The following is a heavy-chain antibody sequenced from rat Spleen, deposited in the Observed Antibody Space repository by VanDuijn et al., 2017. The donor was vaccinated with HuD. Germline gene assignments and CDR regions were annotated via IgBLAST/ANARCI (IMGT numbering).Heavy chain of an antibody. V-gene: IGHV5-29*01. D-gene: IGHD4-6*01. Sequence: EVQLVESDGGFVQPGRSLKLSCAASGFTVSDFYMAWVRQAPTEGLEWVATFSFDGSSTYYRDSVKGRFTISRDIAKSTLYLQMNNLRSEDTATYYCARGTYFRHWGQGVMVTVSS. CDR1: GFTVSDFY. J-gene: IGHJ2*01. CDR3: ARGTYFRH. CDR2: FSFDGSST.